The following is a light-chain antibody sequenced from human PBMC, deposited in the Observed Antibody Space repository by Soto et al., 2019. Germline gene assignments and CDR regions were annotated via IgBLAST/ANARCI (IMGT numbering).Light chain of an antibody. J-gene: IGLJ1*01. CDR3: SSYTSSTTYV. V-gene: IGLV2-14*01. CDR2: EVT. Sequence: QSALTQPASVSGSPGQSITISCTGTGSDIGGYNHVSWYQHHPGKAPKLIIYEVTNRPSGVSNRFSGSKSGNTASLTISGLQAVDEADYYCSSYTSSTTYVFATVTKLTVL. CDR1: GSDIGGYNH.